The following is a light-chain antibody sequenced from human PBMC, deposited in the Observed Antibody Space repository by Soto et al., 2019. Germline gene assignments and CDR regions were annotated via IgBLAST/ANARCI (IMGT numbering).Light chain of an antibody. CDR1: NIGSKS. J-gene: IGLJ2*01. CDR2: YDS. V-gene: IGLV3-21*04. Sequence: SYELTQPPSVSVAPGKTARITCGGNNIGSKSVHWYQQKPGQAPVLVIYYDSDRPPGIPERFSGSNSGNTATLTISRVEAGDEADYYCQVWDSRSDHPVFGGGTKLTVL. CDR3: QVWDSRSDHPV.